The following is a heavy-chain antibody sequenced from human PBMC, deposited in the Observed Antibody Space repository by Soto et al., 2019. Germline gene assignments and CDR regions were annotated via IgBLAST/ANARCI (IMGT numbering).Heavy chain of an antibody. CDR2: ISGSGGST. D-gene: IGHD4-17*01. J-gene: IGHJ4*02. CDR1: GFTFSSDA. V-gene: IGHV3-23*01. CDR3: AKDSEEDYGDYDYYFDY. Sequence: PGGSLRLSCAASGFTFSSDAMSWVRQAPGKGLEWVSGISGSGGSTYYADFVKGRFTISRDNFKNTLCLQMNTLRAEDTAVYYCAKDSEEDYGDYDYYFDYWGQGTLVTVSS.